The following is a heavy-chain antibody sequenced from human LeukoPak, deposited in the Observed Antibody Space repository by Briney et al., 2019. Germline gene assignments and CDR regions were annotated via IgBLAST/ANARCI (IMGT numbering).Heavy chain of an antibody. CDR2: IYYTGST. CDR1: GGSISSYY. Sequence: SETLSLTCTVSGGSISSYYWSWIRQPPGKGLEWIGYIYYTGSTNYNPSLKSRVTISLDTAKNQSSLKLSSVTTADTAIYYCARRNCSGGSGSRRGCYFDYWGQGTLVTVSS. D-gene: IGHD2-15*01. CDR3: ARRNCSGGSGSRRGCYFDY. V-gene: IGHV4-59*01. J-gene: IGHJ4*02.